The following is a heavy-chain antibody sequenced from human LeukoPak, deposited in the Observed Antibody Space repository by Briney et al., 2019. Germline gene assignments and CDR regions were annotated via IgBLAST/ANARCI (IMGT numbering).Heavy chain of an antibody. CDR1: GITFSSYD. J-gene: IGHJ3*02. V-gene: IGHV3-23*01. D-gene: IGHD3-3*01. CDR2: ISDRGNT. Sequence: GGSLRLSCEATGITFSSYDMTWVRQAPGKGLEWISAISDRGNTDYAGSVKGRFTISRDNSKNTLYLQLTSLRDEDTAIYYCAKLPTIFGVADSFDIWGQGTLVTVSS. CDR3: AKLPTIFGVADSFDI.